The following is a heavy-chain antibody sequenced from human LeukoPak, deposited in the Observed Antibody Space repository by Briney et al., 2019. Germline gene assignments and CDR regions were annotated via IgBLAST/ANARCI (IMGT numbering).Heavy chain of an antibody. CDR2: IYYSGST. CDR3: ARESGSRRDAFDT. Sequence: SETLSLTCTVSGGSISSSSYYWGWIRQPPGKGLEWIGSIYYSGSTYYNPSLKSRVTISVDTSKNQFSLKLSSVAAADTAVYYCARESGSRRDAFDTWGQGTMVTVSS. J-gene: IGHJ3*02. V-gene: IGHV4-39*07. CDR1: GGSISSSSYY. D-gene: IGHD3-22*01.